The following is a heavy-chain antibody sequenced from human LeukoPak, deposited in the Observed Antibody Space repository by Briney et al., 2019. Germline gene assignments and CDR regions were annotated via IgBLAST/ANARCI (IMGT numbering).Heavy chain of an antibody. CDR2: IYYSGST. CDR1: GGSIRSYY. Sequence: SETLSLICTVSGGSIRSYYWSWIRQPPGKGLEWIGYIYYSGSTNYNPSLKSRVTISVDTSKNQFSLKLSSVTAADTAVYYCARDHYGSDYWGQGTLVTVSS. CDR3: ARDHYGSDY. J-gene: IGHJ4*02. D-gene: IGHD3-10*01. V-gene: IGHV4-59*01.